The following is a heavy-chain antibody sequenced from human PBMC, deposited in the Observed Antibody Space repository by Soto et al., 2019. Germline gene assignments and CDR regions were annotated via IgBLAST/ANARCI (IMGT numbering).Heavy chain of an antibody. CDR2: IFDSGDTT. V-gene: IGHV3-23*01. D-gene: IGHD6-6*01. CDR3: AKGTLAARPSTFDY. J-gene: IGHJ4*02. Sequence: GGSLRLSCAASGFSFSSYVMTWVRQAPGKGLEWVSSIFDSGDTTYYSDSVRGRFTISRDNSRNTLFLQMNSLRAEDTALYYCAKGTLAARPSTFDYWGQGALVTVSS. CDR1: GFSFSSYV.